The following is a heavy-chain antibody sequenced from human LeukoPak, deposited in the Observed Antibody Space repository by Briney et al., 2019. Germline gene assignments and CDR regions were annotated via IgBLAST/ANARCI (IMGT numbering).Heavy chain of an antibody. CDR1: GFTFSSYS. CDR3: ARDLWFGELSEIDY. V-gene: IGHV3-21*01. Sequence: GGSLRLSCAASGFTFSSYSMNWVRQAPGKGLEWVSSISSSSSYIYYADSVKGRFTISRDNAKNSLYLQMNSLRAEDTAVYYCARDLWFGELSEIDYWGQGTLVTVSS. CDR2: ISSSSSYI. J-gene: IGHJ4*02. D-gene: IGHD3-10*01.